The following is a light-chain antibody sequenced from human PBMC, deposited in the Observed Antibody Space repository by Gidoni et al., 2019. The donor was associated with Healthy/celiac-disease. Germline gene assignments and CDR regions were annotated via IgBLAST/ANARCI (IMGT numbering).Light chain of an antibody. J-gene: IGKJ2*01. CDR2: AAS. CDR1: QSISSY. CDR3: QQCYSTPLT. Sequence: DIKRTQYPSSLSASVGDRVTITCRASQSISSYLNWYQQKPGKAPKLLIYAASSLQSGVPSRFSGSGSGTDFTLTISSLQPEDFATYYCQQCYSTPLTFGQGTKLEIK. V-gene: IGKV1-39*01.